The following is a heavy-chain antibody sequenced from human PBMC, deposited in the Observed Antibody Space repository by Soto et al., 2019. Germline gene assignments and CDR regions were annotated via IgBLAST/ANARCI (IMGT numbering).Heavy chain of an antibody. CDR3: ARAPHYYDSSGYYWEFDY. CDR1: GYTFTGYG. V-gene: IGHV1-18*04. CDR2: ISAYNGNT. Sequence: SVKVSCKASGYTFTGYGISWVRQAPGQGLEWMGWISAYNGNTNYAQKLQGRVTMTTDTSTSTAYMELRSLRSDDTAVYYCARAPHYYDSSGYYWEFDYWGQGTLVTVSS. D-gene: IGHD3-22*01. J-gene: IGHJ4*02.